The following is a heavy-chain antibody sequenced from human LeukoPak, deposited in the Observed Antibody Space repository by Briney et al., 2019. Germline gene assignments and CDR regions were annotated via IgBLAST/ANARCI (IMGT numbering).Heavy chain of an antibody. Sequence: SQTLSLTCTVSGGSISSGDYYWSWIRQHPGKGLEWIGYIYYSGSTYYNPSLKSRVTISVDTSKNQFSLKLSSVTAADTAVYYCARDRYWYYYDSSGSYFDYWGQGTLVTVSS. V-gene: IGHV4-31*03. CDR2: IYYSGST. CDR1: GGSISSGDYY. CDR3: ARDRYWYYYDSSGSYFDY. J-gene: IGHJ4*02. D-gene: IGHD3-22*01.